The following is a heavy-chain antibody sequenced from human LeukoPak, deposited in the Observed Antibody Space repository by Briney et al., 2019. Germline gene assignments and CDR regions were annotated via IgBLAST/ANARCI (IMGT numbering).Heavy chain of an antibody. CDR1: GFTFNSYW. CDR2: INSDGSST. D-gene: IGHD1-20*01. J-gene: IGHJ4*02. Sequence: GGSLRLSCAASGFTFNSYWMHWVRQAPGKGRVWVSRINSDGSSTSYADSVKGRLTISRDNAKNTLYLQMNSLRAEDTAVYYCASGKYNWNYDYWGQGTLVTVSS. V-gene: IGHV3-74*01. CDR3: ASGKYNWNYDY.